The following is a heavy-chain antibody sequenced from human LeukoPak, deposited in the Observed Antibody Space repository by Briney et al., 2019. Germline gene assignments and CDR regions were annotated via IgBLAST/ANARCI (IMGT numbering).Heavy chain of an antibody. CDR2: ISSSSSTI. D-gene: IGHD6-19*01. V-gene: IGHV3-48*01. CDR3: AKGQSVAGHTWFDP. CDR1: GFTFSSYS. J-gene: IGHJ5*02. Sequence: PGGSLRLSCAASGFTFSSYSMNWVRQAPGKGLEWVSYISSSSSTIYYADSVKGRFTISRDNAKNSLYLQMNSLRVEDTALYYCAKGQSVAGHTWFDPWGQGTLVTVSS.